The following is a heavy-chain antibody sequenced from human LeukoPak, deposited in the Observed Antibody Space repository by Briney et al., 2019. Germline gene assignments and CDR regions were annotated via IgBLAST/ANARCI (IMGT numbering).Heavy chain of an antibody. Sequence: PSETLSLTCTVSGGSISSTTYSWGWLRQPPGTGLEWIGNISYTGNTYYNPSLKSRVTLSVDTSKNQFSLKLSPVPAADTAIYYCARHLNNGFDIWGRGTMVTVSS. D-gene: IGHD2/OR15-2a*01. J-gene: IGHJ3*02. CDR3: ARHLNNGFDI. CDR1: GGSISSTTYS. CDR2: ISYTGNT. V-gene: IGHV4-39*01.